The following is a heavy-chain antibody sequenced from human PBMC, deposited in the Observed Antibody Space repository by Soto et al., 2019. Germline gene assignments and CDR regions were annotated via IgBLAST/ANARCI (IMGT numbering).Heavy chain of an antibody. D-gene: IGHD2-15*01. CDR2: IYYSGST. V-gene: IGHV4-39*01. Sequence: SETLSLTCTVSGGSISSSSYYWGWIRQPPGKGLEWIGNIYYSGSTNYNPSLKSRVTISVDTSKNQFSLKLSSVTAADTAVYYCASRYCSGGSCYSNNWFDPWGQGTLVTVSS. CDR3: ASRYCSGGSCYSNNWFDP. J-gene: IGHJ5*02. CDR1: GGSISSSSYY.